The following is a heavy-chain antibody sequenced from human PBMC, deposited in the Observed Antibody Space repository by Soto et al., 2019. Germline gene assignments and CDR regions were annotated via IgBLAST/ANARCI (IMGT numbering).Heavy chain of an antibody. Sequence: VASVKVSCKASGYTFTGYYMHWVRQAPGQGLEWMGWINPNSGGTNYAQKFQGWVTMTRDTSISTAYMELSRLRSDDTAVYYCAREAVIAAAGLYYFDYWGQGTLVTVSS. CDR3: AREAVIAAAGLYYFDY. V-gene: IGHV1-2*04. J-gene: IGHJ4*02. D-gene: IGHD6-13*01. CDR1: GYTFTGYY. CDR2: INPNSGGT.